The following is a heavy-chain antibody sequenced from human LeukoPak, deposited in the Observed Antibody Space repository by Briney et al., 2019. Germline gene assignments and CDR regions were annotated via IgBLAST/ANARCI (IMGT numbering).Heavy chain of an antibody. CDR3: AKDLRNGGNYGFLDY. CDR1: GFTFSSSG. D-gene: IGHD4/OR15-4a*01. J-gene: IGHJ4*02. V-gene: IGHV3-23*01. CDR2: IHASGGRA. Sequence: GGSLRLSCAASGFTFSSSGMSWVRQTADKGLEWVSSIHASGGRAYYADSVKGRFTVSRDNSKNTLYLQMNSLRVEDTAIYYCAKDLRNGGNYGFLDYWGQGTLVTVSS.